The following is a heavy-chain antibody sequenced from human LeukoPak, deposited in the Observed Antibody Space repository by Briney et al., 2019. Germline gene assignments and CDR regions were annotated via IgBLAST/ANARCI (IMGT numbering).Heavy chain of an antibody. CDR1: GFTFDDYA. V-gene: IGHV3-9*01. D-gene: IGHD6-19*01. CDR3: ARDPVHSSGWFAVSYYYMDV. J-gene: IGHJ6*03. Sequence: GGSLRLSCAASGFTFDDYAMHWVRQAPGKGLEWVSGISWNSGSIGYADSVKGRFTISRDNAKNSLYLQMNSLRAEDTAVYYCARDPVHSSGWFAVSYYYMDVWGKGTTVTVSS. CDR2: ISWNSGSI.